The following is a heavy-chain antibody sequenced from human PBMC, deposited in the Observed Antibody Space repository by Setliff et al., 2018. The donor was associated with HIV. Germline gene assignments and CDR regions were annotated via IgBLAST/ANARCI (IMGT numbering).Heavy chain of an antibody. CDR1: GFTVSGYW. J-gene: IGHJ3*02. V-gene: IGHV3-7*01. Sequence: GGSLRLSCAASGFTVSGYWMSWVRQAPGKGLEWVANIKQDGSERYYVDSVKGRFTISRDNTNNSLYLHMNSLRAEDTAVYYCARDASISSPYDAFDIWGQGTMVTVSS. D-gene: IGHD6-6*01. CDR3: ARDASISSPYDAFDI. CDR2: IKQDGSER.